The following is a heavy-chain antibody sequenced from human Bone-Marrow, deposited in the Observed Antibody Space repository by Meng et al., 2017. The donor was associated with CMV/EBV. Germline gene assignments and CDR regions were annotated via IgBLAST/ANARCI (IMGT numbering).Heavy chain of an antibody. CDR1: GYTFTFYS. V-gene: IGHV1-46*01. Sequence: ASVKVSCKASGYTFTFYSMHWMRQAPGQGLEWMGVINPSGDSTSYAQKFQGRVTMTRDTSTSTVYMELSSLRSEDTAVYYCAADYSNPLGVWGQGTTVTVSS. CDR2: INPSGDST. D-gene: IGHD4-11*01. J-gene: IGHJ6*02. CDR3: AADYSNPLGV.